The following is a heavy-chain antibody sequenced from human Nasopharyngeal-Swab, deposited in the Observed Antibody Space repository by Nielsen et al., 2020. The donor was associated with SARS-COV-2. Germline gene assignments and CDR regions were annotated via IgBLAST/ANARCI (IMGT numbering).Heavy chain of an antibody. CDR2: MNPNSGNT. Sequence: ASVKVSCKASGYTFTSYGISWVRQATGQGLEWMGWMNPNSGNTGYAQKFQGRVTMTRNTSISTAYMELSSLRSEDTAVYYCARERRITIFGVVIIGWFDPWGQGTLVTVSS. D-gene: IGHD3-3*01. CDR1: GYTFTSYG. J-gene: IGHJ5*02. CDR3: ARERRITIFGVVIIGWFDP. V-gene: IGHV1-8*02.